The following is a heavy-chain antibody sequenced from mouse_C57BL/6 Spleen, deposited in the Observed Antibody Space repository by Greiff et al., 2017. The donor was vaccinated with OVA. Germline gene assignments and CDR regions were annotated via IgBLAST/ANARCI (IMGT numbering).Heavy chain of an antibody. CDR3: ARSRAVVATDAMDY. D-gene: IGHD1-1*01. J-gene: IGHJ4*01. V-gene: IGHV5-16*01. CDR2: INYDGSST. Sequence: EVQVVESEGGLVQPGSSMKLSCTASGFTFSDYYMAWVRQVPEKGLEWVANINYDGSSTYYLDSLKSRFIISRDNAKNILYLQMSSLKSEDTATYYCARSRAVVATDAMDYWGQGDSVTVSS. CDR1: GFTFSDYY.